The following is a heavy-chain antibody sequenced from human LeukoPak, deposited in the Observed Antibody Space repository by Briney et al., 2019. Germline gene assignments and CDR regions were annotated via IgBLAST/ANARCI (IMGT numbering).Heavy chain of an antibody. J-gene: IGHJ4*02. CDR1: GFTFSSYG. CDR3: AKESRGSGWYVYSIDY. D-gene: IGHD6-19*01. V-gene: IGHV3-33*06. Sequence: GGSLRLSCAASGFTFSSYGMHWVRQAPGKGLDWVAVIWYDGSNKYYADSVKGRFTISRDNSKNTLYLQMNSLRAEDTAVYYCAKESRGSGWYVYSIDYWGQGTLVTVSS. CDR2: IWYDGSNK.